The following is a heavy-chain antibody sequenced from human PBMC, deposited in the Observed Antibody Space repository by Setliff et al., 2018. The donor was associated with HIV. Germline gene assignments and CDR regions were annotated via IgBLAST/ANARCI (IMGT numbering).Heavy chain of an antibody. CDR2: NYHGGRT. V-gene: IGHV4-31*02. CDR3: ARGKGFGAYYFIDV. D-gene: IGHD3-10*01. J-gene: IGHJ6*03. Sequence: SEPLSLTCTVSGDSLNSSTYYWTWIRQRPGKGLEWIGYNYHGGRTNFNPSLKSRLTISLDTSKNQFSLRLNSVTAADTAVYYCARGKGFGAYYFIDVWGEGTTVTVSS. CDR1: GDSLNSSTYY.